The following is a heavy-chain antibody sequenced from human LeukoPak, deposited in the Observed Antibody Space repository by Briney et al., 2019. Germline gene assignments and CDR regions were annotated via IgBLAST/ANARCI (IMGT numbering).Heavy chain of an antibody. CDR1: GGSISSYY. Sequence: SETLSLTCTVSGGSISSYYWSWIRQPPGKGLEWIGYTYYSGSTNYNPSLKSRVTISVDTSKNQFSLKLSSVTAADTAVYYCARGHPSSSWPYYYYYGMDVWGQGTTVTVSS. V-gene: IGHV4-59*01. CDR2: TYYSGST. CDR3: ARGHPSSSWPYYYYYGMDV. D-gene: IGHD6-13*01. J-gene: IGHJ6*02.